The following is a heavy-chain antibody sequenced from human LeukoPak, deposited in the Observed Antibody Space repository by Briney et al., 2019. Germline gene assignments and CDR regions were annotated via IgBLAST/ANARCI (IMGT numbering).Heavy chain of an antibody. V-gene: IGHV1-2*04. CDR3: ARDRSGRYPYGMDV. J-gene: IGHJ6*02. D-gene: IGHD6-19*01. Sequence: ASVKVSCKASGYTFTGYYMHWVRQAPGQGPEWMGWINPNSGGTNYAQKFQGWVTMTRDTSISTAYMELSRLRSDDTAVYYCARDRSGRYPYGMDVWGQGTTVTVSS. CDR1: GYTFTGYY. CDR2: INPNSGGT.